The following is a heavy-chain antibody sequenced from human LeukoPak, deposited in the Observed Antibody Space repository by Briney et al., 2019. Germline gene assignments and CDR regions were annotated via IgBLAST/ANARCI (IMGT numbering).Heavy chain of an antibody. J-gene: IGHJ4*02. D-gene: IGHD4-17*01. Sequence: GGSLRLSCAAYGFTFSSYAMTWVRQAPGKGLEWVSTIINSVATTYYADSGKGRFTISRDNSKNTLDLQMNSLRAEDTAAYYCAKDIHGDYGGLDYWGQGTLVTVSS. CDR3: AKDIHGDYGGLDY. V-gene: IGHV3-23*01. CDR2: IINSVATT. CDR1: GFTFSSYA.